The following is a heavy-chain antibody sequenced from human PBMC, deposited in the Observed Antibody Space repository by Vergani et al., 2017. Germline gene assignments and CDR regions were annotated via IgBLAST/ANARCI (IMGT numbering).Heavy chain of an antibody. J-gene: IGHJ4*02. CDR2: IYSTGST. CDR1: GGSFNTYY. CDR3: ARGVLGYCSSTSCYTGPIYRY. V-gene: IGHV4-59*13. D-gene: IGHD2-2*02. Sequence: QVQLEESGPGLVKPSETLSLTCTVSGGSFNTYYWSWIRQSPGKGLEWIGYIYSTGSTNYNPSLNSRVTMSVDTSKNQFSLKLRSVTAADTAVYFCARGVLGYCSSTSCYTGPIYRYWGQGTLVTVSS.